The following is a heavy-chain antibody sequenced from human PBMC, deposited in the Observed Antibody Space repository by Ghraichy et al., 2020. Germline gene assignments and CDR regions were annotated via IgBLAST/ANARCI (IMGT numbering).Heavy chain of an antibody. CDR2: ISSSSSTI. D-gene: IGHD3-16*02. CDR3: AREIVALDC. J-gene: IGHJ4*02. Sequence: GGSLRLSCAASGFTFSSYGMTWVRQAPEKGLEWVSYISSSSSTITYADSVKGRFTISRDNAKNSLILQMNSLRDEDTAVYYCAREIVALDCWGQGTLVTVSS. CDR1: GFTFSSYG. V-gene: IGHV3-48*02.